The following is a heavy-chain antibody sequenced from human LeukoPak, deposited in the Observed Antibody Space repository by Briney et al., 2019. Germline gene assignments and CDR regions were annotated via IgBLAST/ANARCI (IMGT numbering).Heavy chain of an antibody. J-gene: IGHJ4*02. CDR1: GGSISNSNKY. CDR3: ARHLGMSTMDY. CDR2: FFYSGIT. V-gene: IGHV4-39*01. Sequence: PSETLSLTCTVSGGSISNSNKYWGWIRQSPGKGLGWIGNFFYSGITYYNPSLKSRVTISVDTSKNQFSLNLRSVTAADTAVYYCARHLGMSTMDYWGQGTLVTVSS. D-gene: IGHD5/OR15-5a*01.